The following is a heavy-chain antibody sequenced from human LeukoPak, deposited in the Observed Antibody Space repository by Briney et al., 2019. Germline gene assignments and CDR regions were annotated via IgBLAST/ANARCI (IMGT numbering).Heavy chain of an antibody. CDR1: GGSISSSSNY. V-gene: IGHV4-39*07. Sequence: SETLSLTCTVSGGSISSSSNYWGWIRQPPGKGLEWIGSIYYSGSTYYNPSLKSRVTISVDTSKNQFSLKLSSVTAADTAVYYCASLIVGATTSAHFDYWGQGTLVTVSS. D-gene: IGHD1-26*01. CDR2: IYYSGST. J-gene: IGHJ4*02. CDR3: ASLIVGATTSAHFDY.